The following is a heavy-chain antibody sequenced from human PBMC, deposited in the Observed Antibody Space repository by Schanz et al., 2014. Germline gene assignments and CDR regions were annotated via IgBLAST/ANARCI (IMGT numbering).Heavy chain of an antibody. CDR2: IDGKSTTV. V-gene: IGHV3-48*04. D-gene: IGHD6-13*01. J-gene: IGHJ6*02. CDR3: ARVRRRIATPSTPSFRNYYYYAMDV. Sequence: DVQLLESGGGLVQPGGSLRLSCAASGFTFNSYAMTWVRQAPGKGLEWLSYIDGKSTTVYYADSVKGRFTISRDNAKNSMYLHMKSLRGEDTAVYFCARVRRRIATPSTPSFRNYYYYAMDVWGQGTTVTVSS. CDR1: GFTFNSYA.